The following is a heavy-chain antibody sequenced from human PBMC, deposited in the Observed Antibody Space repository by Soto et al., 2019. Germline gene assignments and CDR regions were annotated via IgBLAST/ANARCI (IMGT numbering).Heavy chain of an antibody. J-gene: IGHJ5*02. D-gene: IGHD6-13*01. CDR3: ARPALAAAAPYNWFDP. Sequence: QITLKESGPTLVKATQTLTLTCTFSGFSLSTSGVGVGWIRQPPGKALEWLALIYWNDDKRYSASLKSRLTITKDICRNQVVLTMANTDPADTATYYCARPALAAAAPYNWFDPWGQGTLVTVSS. CDR1: GFSLSTSGVG. V-gene: IGHV2-5*01. CDR2: IYWNDDK.